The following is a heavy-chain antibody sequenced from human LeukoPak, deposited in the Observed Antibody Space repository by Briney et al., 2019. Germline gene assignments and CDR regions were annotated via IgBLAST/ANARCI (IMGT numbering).Heavy chain of an antibody. CDR2: FDPEDGET. J-gene: IGHJ4*02. Sequence: GASVKVSCKVSGYTLTELSMHWVRQAPGKGLEWMGGFDPEDGETIYAQKFQGRVTMTEDTSTDTAYMGLSSLRSEDTAVYYCATDLAAAGNFYFDYWGQGTLVTVSS. CDR3: ATDLAAAGNFYFDY. CDR1: GYTLTELS. V-gene: IGHV1-24*01. D-gene: IGHD6-13*01.